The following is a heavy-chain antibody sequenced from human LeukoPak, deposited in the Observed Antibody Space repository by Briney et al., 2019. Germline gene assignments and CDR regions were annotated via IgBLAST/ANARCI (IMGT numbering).Heavy chain of an antibody. CDR2: IRYDGSNK. V-gene: IGHV3-30*02. J-gene: IGHJ3*02. CDR3: AVPTVVTRDVFDX. Sequence: GGSLRLSCAASGFIFSRYGLHWVRQAPGKGLEWVAFIRYDGSNKYYADSVKGRFTISRDNSKNTLYLQMNSLRAEDTAVYYCAVPTVVTRDVFDXWGQGTMVTVS. CDR1: GFIFSRYG. D-gene: IGHD4-23*01.